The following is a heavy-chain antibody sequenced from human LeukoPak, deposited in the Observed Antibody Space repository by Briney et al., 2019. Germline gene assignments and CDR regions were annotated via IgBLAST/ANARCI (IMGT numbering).Heavy chain of an antibody. J-gene: IGHJ4*02. CDR2: INHSGST. CDR3: ARVPHDSSGYNY. D-gene: IGHD3-22*01. V-gene: IGHV4-34*01. Sequence: KPSETLSLTCAVYGGSFSGYYWSWIRQPPGKGLEWIGEINHSGSTNYNPSLKSRVTISVDTSKNQLSLKLSSVTAADTAVYYCARVPHDSSGYNYWGQGTLVTVSS. CDR1: GGSFSGYY.